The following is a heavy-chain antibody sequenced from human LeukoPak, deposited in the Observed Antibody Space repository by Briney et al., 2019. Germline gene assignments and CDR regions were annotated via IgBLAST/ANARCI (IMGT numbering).Heavy chain of an antibody. CDR2: ISYDGSNK. J-gene: IGHJ4*02. CDR1: GFTFSSYA. CDR3: ARRRGGSLFDY. Sequence: GGSLRLSCAASGFTFSSYAMHWVRQAPGKGLEWVAVISYDGSNKYYADSVKGRFTISRDNSKNTLYLQMNSLRAEDTAVYYCARRRGGSLFDYWGQGTLVTVSS. V-gene: IGHV3-30*04. D-gene: IGHD1-26*01.